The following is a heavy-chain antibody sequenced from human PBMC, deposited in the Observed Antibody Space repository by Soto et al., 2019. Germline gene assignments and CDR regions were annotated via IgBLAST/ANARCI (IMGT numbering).Heavy chain of an antibody. J-gene: IGHJ4*02. CDR1: GFTFSSYG. V-gene: IGHV3-33*01. CDR3: ARDKEAARLRKPGGVDY. D-gene: IGHD6-6*01. CDR2: IWYDGSNK. Sequence: GGSLRLSCAASGFTFSSYGMHWVRQAPGKGLEWVAVIWYDGSNKYYADSVKGRFTISRDNSKNTLYLQMNSLRAEDTAVYYCARDKEAARLRKPGGVDYWGQGTLVTVSS.